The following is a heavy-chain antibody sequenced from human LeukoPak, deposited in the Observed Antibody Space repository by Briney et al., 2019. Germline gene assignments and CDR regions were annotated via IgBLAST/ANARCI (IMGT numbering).Heavy chain of an antibody. Sequence: ASVKVSCKASGYTFTGYYMHWVRQAPGQGLEWMGWINPNSGGTNYAQKFQRRVTMTRDTSISTAYMELSRLRSDDTAVYYCAREAPFSGGPAAYSELTGFDYWGQGTLVTVSS. CDR3: AREAPFSGGPAAYSELTGFDY. D-gene: IGHD2-2*01. CDR2: INPNSGGT. J-gene: IGHJ4*02. V-gene: IGHV1-2*02. CDR1: GYTFTGYY.